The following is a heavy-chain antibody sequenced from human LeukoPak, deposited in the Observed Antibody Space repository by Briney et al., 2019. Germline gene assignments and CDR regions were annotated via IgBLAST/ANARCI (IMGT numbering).Heavy chain of an antibody. CDR2: INPNSGGT. V-gene: IGHV1-2*02. CDR3: ARTAITGTTRGRWFDP. Sequence: ASVKVSCKASGYTFTGYYLHWVRQAPGQGPEWMGWINPNSGGTNYAQKLQGRVTMTTDTSTSTAYMELRSLRSDDTAVYYCARTAITGTTRGRWFDPWGQGTLVTVSS. D-gene: IGHD1-20*01. J-gene: IGHJ5*02. CDR1: GYTFTGYY.